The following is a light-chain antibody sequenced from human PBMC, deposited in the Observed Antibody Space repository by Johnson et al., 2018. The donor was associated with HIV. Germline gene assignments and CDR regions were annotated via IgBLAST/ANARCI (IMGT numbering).Light chain of an antibody. CDR2: DNN. CDR1: SSNIGNNY. Sequence: QSVLTQPPSVSAAPGQKVTISCSGSSSNIGNNYVSWYQQLPGTAPKLLIYDNNKRPSGIPDRFSGSKSGTSATLGITGLKTGDEAVYYCGTWDSSLSAGKSFGTWTKSTVL. V-gene: IGLV1-51*01. CDR3: GTWDSSLSAGKS. J-gene: IGLJ1*01.